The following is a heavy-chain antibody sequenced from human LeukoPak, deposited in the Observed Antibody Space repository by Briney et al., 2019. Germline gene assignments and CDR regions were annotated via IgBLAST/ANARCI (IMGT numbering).Heavy chain of an antibody. CDR3: ARGVSGFSRIFAY. J-gene: IGHJ4*02. V-gene: IGHV4-59*01. CDR1: GDSISSYY. CDR2: IFSSGST. D-gene: IGHD2-15*01. Sequence: SETLSLTCTVSGDSISSYYWSWIRQPPAKELEWIGCIFSSGSTNYKPTLKSRVSISVDTSKKQFSLELSSVTAADTAVYYCARGVSGFSRIFAYWGQGTLVTVSS.